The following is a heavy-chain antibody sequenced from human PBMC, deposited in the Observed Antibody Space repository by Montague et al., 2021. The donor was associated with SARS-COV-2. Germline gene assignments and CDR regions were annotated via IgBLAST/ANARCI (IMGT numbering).Heavy chain of an antibody. CDR3: ARARGGTGYSRNYFDY. CDR2: FYNDGGT. CDR1: GFSVTNNY. Sequence: SLRLSCAASGFSVTNNYMSWVRQAPGKGLEWVSVFYNDGGTYYANSVKGRFIISRDNSGNRLFLQMKSLRAEDTAVYYCARARGGTGYSRNYFDYWGQGTLVTVSS. V-gene: IGHV3-53*01. D-gene: IGHD3-22*01. J-gene: IGHJ4*02.